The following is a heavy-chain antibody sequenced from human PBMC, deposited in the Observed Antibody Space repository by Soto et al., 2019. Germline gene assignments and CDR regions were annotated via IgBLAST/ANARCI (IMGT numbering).Heavy chain of an antibody. CDR2: INAGNGNT. D-gene: IGHD2-21*01. J-gene: IGHJ3*02. V-gene: IGHV1-3*01. CDR3: ARDAYCGGGACYDFDI. CDR1: GYTFSSIA. Sequence: QVHLVQSGAEVKKPGASVKVSCEASGYTFSSIAMHWVRQAPGQRLEWMGRINAGNGNTKYSQKFQGRVTFTRDTSASKAYLELSNLRSEDTAVYYCARDAYCGGGACYDFDIWGQGTMVTVSS.